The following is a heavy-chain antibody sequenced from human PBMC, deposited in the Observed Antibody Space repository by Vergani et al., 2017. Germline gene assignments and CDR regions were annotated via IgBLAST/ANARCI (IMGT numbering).Heavy chain of an antibody. V-gene: IGHV3-21*01. J-gene: IGHJ5*02. D-gene: IGHD4-23*01. CDR2: ISSSSSYI. CDR1: GFTFSSYS. CDR3: ARVRRNYGGWFDP. Sequence: EVQLVESGGGLVQPGGSLRLSCAASGFTFSSYSMNWVRQAPGKGLEWVSSISSSSSYIYYADSVKGRFTISRDNAKNSLYLQMNSLRAEDTAVYYCARVRRNYGGWFDPWGQGTLVTVSS.